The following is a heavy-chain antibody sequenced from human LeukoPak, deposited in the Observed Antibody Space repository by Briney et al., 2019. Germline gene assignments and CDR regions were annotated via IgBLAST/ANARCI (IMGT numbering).Heavy chain of an antibody. J-gene: IGHJ4*02. V-gene: IGHV4-59*01. Sequence: SETLSLTCTVSGGSIRRYYWSWIRQPPGKGLAWIGYIYYSGSTNYNPSLKSRVTISVDTSKNQFSLKLSSVTAADTAVYYCARAPRDSSGWYPFDYWGQGTLVTVSS. CDR3: ARAPRDSSGWYPFDY. D-gene: IGHD6-19*01. CDR2: IYYSGST. CDR1: GGSIRRYY.